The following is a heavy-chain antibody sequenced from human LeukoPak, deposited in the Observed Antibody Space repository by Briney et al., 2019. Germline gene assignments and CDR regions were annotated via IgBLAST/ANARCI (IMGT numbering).Heavy chain of an antibody. CDR1: GFTFSGYG. V-gene: IGHV3-23*01. CDR2: ISGSGGST. CDR3: AKDVGVSVLSGNYGSDY. D-gene: IGHD3-10*01. Sequence: GGSLRLSCAASGFTFSGYGMHWVRQAPGKGLEWVSGISGSGGSTYYGDSVKGRFTISRDNSKNTLYLQINSPRAEDAAVYYCAKDVGVSVLSGNYGSDYWGQGTLVAVSS. J-gene: IGHJ4*02.